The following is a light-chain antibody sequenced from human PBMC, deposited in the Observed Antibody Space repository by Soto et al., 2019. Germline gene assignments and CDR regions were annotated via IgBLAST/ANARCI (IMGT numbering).Light chain of an antibody. CDR2: AAS. J-gene: IGKJ1*01. Sequence: ETVMTQSPATLSVSPGERATLSCRASQTVSSSFLAWYQQTPGQAPRLLIYAASSRATGIPDRFSGSGSGTDFTLTISRPEPEDFAVYYCQQYGNSPQTFGQGTKV. CDR1: QTVSSSF. CDR3: QQYGNSPQT. V-gene: IGKV3-20*01.